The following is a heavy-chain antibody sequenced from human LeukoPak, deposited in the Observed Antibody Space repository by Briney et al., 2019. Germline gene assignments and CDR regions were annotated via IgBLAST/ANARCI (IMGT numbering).Heavy chain of an antibody. CDR3: ARVRNYGDYLYYFDY. V-gene: IGHV3-21*01. Sequence: GRSLRLSCAASGFSFSTYSMNWGRQAPGKGLGWVSSISSGSNYIYYADSVKGRFTISRDNAKNSLYLQMNSLRADNTAVYYCARVRNYGDYLYYFDYWGQGTLVTVSS. CDR2: ISSGSNYI. D-gene: IGHD4-17*01. CDR1: GFSFSTYS. J-gene: IGHJ4*02.